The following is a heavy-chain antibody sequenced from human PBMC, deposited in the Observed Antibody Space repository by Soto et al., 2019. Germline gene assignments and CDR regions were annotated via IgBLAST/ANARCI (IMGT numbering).Heavy chain of an antibody. D-gene: IGHD6-19*01. Sequence: QVQLVQSGAEVKKPGASVKVSCKASGYTFTSYAMHWVRQAPGQRLEWMGWINAGNGNTKYPQKFQGRVTITRDTTASTAYLERSSLRAEDTTVYYCARDLGGWPDYRSQGTLVTVSS. CDR3: ARDLGGWPDY. V-gene: IGHV1-3*01. J-gene: IGHJ4*02. CDR1: GYTFTSYA. CDR2: INAGNGNT.